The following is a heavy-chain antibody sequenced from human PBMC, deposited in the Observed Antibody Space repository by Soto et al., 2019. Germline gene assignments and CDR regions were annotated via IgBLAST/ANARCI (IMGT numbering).Heavy chain of an antibody. CDR1: GFTFSSHW. CDR3: ARENVISPYFDL. D-gene: IGHD2-21*01. Sequence: GGSLRLSCLASGFTFSSHWMSWVRQAPGKRLEWVANIKEDGREQNYVDSVKGRFVISRVNSRSLLYLQMNSLRAEDTAIYYCARENVISPYFDLWGQGTLVTVSS. CDR2: IKEDGREQ. J-gene: IGHJ4*02. V-gene: IGHV3-7*05.